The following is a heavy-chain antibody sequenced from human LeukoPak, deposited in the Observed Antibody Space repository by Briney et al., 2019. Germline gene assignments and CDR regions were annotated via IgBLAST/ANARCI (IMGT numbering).Heavy chain of an antibody. CDR1: EFTVSSNY. Sequence: GESLKIPFVPSEFTVSSNYLTWVGKAPGKGLEWASVIYSGGGTYYADSVKGRFSISRGNSKNTLYLQINSLRAEDTAVYYCARHWRGTAADYYFDYWGQGTLVTVSS. V-gene: IGHV3-53*01. CDR2: IYSGGGT. CDR3: ARHWRGTAADYYFDY. J-gene: IGHJ4*02. D-gene: IGHD6-13*01.